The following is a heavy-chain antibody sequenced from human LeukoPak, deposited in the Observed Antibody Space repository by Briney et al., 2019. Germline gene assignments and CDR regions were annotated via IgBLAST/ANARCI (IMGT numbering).Heavy chain of an antibody. J-gene: IGHJ2*01. CDR2: IYTSGST. CDR3: ARGLRFGWYFDL. CDR1: GGSISSGSYY. V-gene: IGHV4-61*02. D-gene: IGHD5/OR15-5a*01. Sequence: SQTLSLTCTISGGSISSGSYYWSWIRQPAGKGLEWIGRIYTSGSTNYNPSLKSRVTISLDTSKNQFSLKLSSVTAADTAVYQCARGLRFGWYFDLWGRGTLVTVSS.